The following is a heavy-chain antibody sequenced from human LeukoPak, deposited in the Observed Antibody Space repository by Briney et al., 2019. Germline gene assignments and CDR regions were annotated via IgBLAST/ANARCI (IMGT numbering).Heavy chain of an antibody. CDR2: ISSSSSYI. V-gene: IGHV3-21*01. Sequence: GGSLRLSCAASGFTFSSYSMNWVRHAPGKGLEWVSSISSSSSYIYYADSVKGRFTISRDNAKNSLYLQMNSLRAEDTAVYYCARIYGSGSYRPYYFDYWGQGTLVTVSS. D-gene: IGHD3-10*01. CDR3: ARIYGSGSYRPYYFDY. CDR1: GFTFSSYS. J-gene: IGHJ4*02.